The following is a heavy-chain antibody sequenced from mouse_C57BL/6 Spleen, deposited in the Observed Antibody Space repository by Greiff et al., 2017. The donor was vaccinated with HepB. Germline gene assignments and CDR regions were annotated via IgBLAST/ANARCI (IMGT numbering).Heavy chain of an antibody. V-gene: IGHV5-4*03. J-gene: IGHJ1*03. CDR3: ARVLYGSSYDWYFDV. CDR1: GFTFSSYA. Sequence: EVMLVESGGGLVKPGGSLKLSCAASGFTFSSYAMSWVRQTPEKRLEWVATISDGGSYTYYPDNVKGRFTISRDNAKNNLYLQMSHLKSEDTAMYYCARVLYGSSYDWYFDVWGTGTTVTVSS. CDR2: ISDGGSYT. D-gene: IGHD1-1*01.